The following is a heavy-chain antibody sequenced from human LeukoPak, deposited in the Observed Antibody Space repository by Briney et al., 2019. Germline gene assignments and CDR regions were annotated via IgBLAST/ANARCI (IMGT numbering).Heavy chain of an antibody. V-gene: IGHV7-4-1*02. CDR1: GYTFTSYA. D-gene: IGHD3-9*01. Sequence: ASVKVSCKASGYTFTSYAMHWVRQAPGQGLEWMGWIDTNTGNPTYAQGFTGRFVFSLDTSVSTAYLQISSLKAEDTAVYYCARANQVLRYFDWLSDYFDYWGQGTLVTVSS. CDR3: ARANQVLRYFDWLSDYFDY. J-gene: IGHJ4*02. CDR2: IDTNTGNP.